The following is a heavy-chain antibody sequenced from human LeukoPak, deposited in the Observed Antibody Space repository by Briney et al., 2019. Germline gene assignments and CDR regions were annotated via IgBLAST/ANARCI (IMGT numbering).Heavy chain of an antibody. J-gene: IGHJ4*02. CDR3: ARMGSRSGSYRDY. Sequence: PGGSLRLSCAASGFTFSSYSMNWVRQAPGKGLEWVSYISSSRNTIYYADSVKGRFTISRDNAKNSLYLQMNTLRAEDTAVYYCARMGSRSGSYRDYWGQGTLVTVSS. CDR1: GFTFSSYS. D-gene: IGHD3-16*02. V-gene: IGHV3-48*04. CDR2: ISSSRNTI.